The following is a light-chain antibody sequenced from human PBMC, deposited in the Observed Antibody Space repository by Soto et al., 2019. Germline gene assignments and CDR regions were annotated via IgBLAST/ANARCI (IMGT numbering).Light chain of an antibody. CDR2: GAS. Sequence: LWTHSAGAVCLSPGEGATHSCRASQTIGSNYLSWYQQKPGQAPRLLIQGASSRATAVPDRFSGSGSGTDFTLTISRLEPDDFAVYYCQQYHTWPITFGGGTKVDI. CDR3: QQYHTWPIT. CDR1: QTIGSNY. V-gene: IGKV3-20*01. J-gene: IGKJ4*01.